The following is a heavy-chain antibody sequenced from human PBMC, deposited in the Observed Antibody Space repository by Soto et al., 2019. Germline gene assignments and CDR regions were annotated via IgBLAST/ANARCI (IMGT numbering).Heavy chain of an antibody. V-gene: IGHV3-23*01. J-gene: IGHJ5*02. CDR1: GFSFTNFA. Sequence: GGSLRLSCAASGFSFTNFAMSWVRQAPGKGLEWVSAISGSGGSTYYADSVKGRFTISRDNSKNTLYLQMNSLRAEDTAVYYCAKHGLRFLEWLLYPWGQGTLVTVSS. D-gene: IGHD3-3*01. CDR3: AKHGLRFLEWLLYP. CDR2: ISGSGGST.